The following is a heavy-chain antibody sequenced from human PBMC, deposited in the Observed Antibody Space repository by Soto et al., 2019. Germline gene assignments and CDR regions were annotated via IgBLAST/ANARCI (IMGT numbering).Heavy chain of an antibody. Sequence: EVQLLESGGGLVQPGGSLRLSCAASGFTFSSYAMSWVRQAPGKGLGWVSTISGSGGNAYYADSVKGRFSISRDNSKNTLHLQMNSLRADDTAVYYCAKDGASGSYPPYYYYGMDVWGQGTTVTVSS. CDR1: GFTFSSYA. J-gene: IGHJ6*02. CDR2: ISGSGGNA. D-gene: IGHD1-26*01. V-gene: IGHV3-23*01. CDR3: AKDGASGSYPPYYYYGMDV.